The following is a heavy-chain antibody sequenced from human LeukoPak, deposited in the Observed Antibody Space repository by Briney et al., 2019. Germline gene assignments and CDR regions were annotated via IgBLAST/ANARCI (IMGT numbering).Heavy chain of an antibody. CDR3: AIANAFDL. J-gene: IGHJ3*01. Sequence: SETLSLTCAVSGGSIISNYWNWRRQAAGKGLEWIGRIHSSGSTNYNPSLKSRVTMSVDTSKNQFSLNLSSVTAADTAVYYCAIANAFDLWGQGTMVTVSS. CDR2: IHSSGST. CDR1: GGSIISNY. V-gene: IGHV4-4*07.